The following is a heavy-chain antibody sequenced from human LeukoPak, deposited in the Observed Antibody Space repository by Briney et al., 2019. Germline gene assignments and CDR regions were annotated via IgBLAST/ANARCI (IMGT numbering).Heavy chain of an antibody. CDR3: ATVVDYDVSGTYPPLPDY. CDR2: FDPEDDET. Sequence: ASVKVSCKVSGYTLTELSMHWVRQRPGKGLEWMGGFDPEDDETIYAQKFQGRVTMTEDTSTDTAYMELSSLRSEDTAVYYCATVVDYDVSGTYPPLPDYWGQGTLVTVSS. V-gene: IGHV1-24*01. D-gene: IGHD3-10*01. CDR1: GYTLTELS. J-gene: IGHJ4*02.